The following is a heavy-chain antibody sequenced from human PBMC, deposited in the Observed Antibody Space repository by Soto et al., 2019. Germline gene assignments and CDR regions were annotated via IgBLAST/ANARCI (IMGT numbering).Heavy chain of an antibody. J-gene: IGHJ5*02. V-gene: IGHV4-59*01. D-gene: IGHD6-6*01. CDR2: IYYSGST. CDR3: AREGYSSSSGTNWFDP. Sequence: SETLSLTCTVSGGSISSYYWSWIRQPPGKGLEWIGYIYYSGSTNYNPSLKSRVTISVDTSKNQFSLKLSSVTAADTAVYYCAREGYSSSSGTNWFDPWGQGTLVTVSS. CDR1: GGSISSYY.